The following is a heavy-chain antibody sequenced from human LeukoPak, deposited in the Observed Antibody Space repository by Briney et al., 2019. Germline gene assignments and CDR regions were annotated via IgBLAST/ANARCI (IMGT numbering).Heavy chain of an antibody. CDR1: DGSISSAYR. Sequence: SQTLSLTCTVSDGSISSAYRWTWIRQSAGKGLEWIGRVDTSGSTKYNPSLKSRVTISFDTSKNQFSLRLTSVTAADTAVYYCTSGEYTQGSDVWGQGTMVTVT. CDR2: VDTSGST. D-gene: IGHD4-17*01. J-gene: IGHJ3*01. V-gene: IGHV4-61*02. CDR3: TSGEYTQGSDV.